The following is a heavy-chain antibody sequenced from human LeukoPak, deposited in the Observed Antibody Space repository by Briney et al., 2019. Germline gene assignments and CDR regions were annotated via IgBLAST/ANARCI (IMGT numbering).Heavy chain of an antibody. CDR3: ATSVTSPGAFDI. J-gene: IGHJ3*02. CDR2: INQDGTTE. CDR1: GLTFRHYW. Sequence: PGGSLRLSCAASGLTFRHYWMTWVRQAPGKGLEWVANINQDGTTEYYGDSVKGRFTVSRDNAKNSLYLQVNSLRADDTAVYYCATSVTSPGAFDIWGQGTVVTVSS. V-gene: IGHV3-7*05. D-gene: IGHD4-17*01.